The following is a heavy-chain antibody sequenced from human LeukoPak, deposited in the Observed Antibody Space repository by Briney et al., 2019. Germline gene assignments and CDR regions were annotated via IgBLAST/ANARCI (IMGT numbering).Heavy chain of an antibody. CDR1: GGSFSGYY. V-gene: IGHV4-34*01. J-gene: IGHJ3*02. Sequence: PSETLSLTCAVYGGSFSGYYWSWIRQPPGKGLEWIGEINHSGSTNYNPSLKSRVTISVDTSKNQFSLKLSSVTAADTAVYYCASDSSGNDAFDIWGQGTMVTVSS. CDR3: ASDSSGNDAFDI. CDR2: INHSGST. D-gene: IGHD3-22*01.